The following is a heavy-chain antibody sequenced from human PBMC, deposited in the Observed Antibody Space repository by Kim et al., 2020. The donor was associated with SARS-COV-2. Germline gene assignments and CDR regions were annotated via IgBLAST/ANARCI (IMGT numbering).Heavy chain of an antibody. Sequence: ASVKVSCKASGYTFTSYAMNWVRRAPGQGLEWMGWINTNTGNPTYAQGFTGRFVFSLDTSVSTAYLQISSLKAEDTAVYYCAREEGSGWYSGEHDYWGQGTLVTVSS. D-gene: IGHD6-19*01. CDR1: GYTFTSYA. V-gene: IGHV7-4-1*02. J-gene: IGHJ4*02. CDR3: AREEGSGWYSGEHDY. CDR2: INTNTGNP.